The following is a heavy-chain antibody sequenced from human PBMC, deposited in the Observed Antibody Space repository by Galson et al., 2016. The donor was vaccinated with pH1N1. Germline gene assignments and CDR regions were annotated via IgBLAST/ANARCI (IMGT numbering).Heavy chain of an antibody. J-gene: IGHJ3*02. D-gene: IGHD2-21*02. CDR2: ITPTDGST. CDR1: GYSFTRYY. Sequence: SVKVSCKASGYSFTRYYVHWVRQAPGQGLEWMGIITPTDGSTRYAQKLQGRVAMTRDTSTSTVYMELSSLRSDDRAVYYCARDRSYCDGDCYLGGALDIWGEGTMVTVSA. CDR3: ARDRSYCDGDCYLGGALDI. V-gene: IGHV1-46*04.